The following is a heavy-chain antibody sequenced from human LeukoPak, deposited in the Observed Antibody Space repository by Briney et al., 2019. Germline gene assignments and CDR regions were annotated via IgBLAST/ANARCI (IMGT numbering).Heavy chain of an antibody. CDR2: ISTYNVNT. J-gene: IGHJ4*02. V-gene: IGHV1-18*04. Sequence: ASVKVSCKASGYTFTSHGITWVRQAPGQGLEWMGWISTYNVNTNYAQKLQGRVTMTTDTSTSTAYMELRGLGSDDTAVYYCARKTIAAAGDDYWGQGTLVTVSS. D-gene: IGHD6-13*01. CDR1: GYTFTSHG. CDR3: ARKTIAAAGDDY.